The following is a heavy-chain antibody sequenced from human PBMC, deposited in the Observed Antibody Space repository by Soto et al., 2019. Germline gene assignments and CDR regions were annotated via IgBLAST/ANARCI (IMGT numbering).Heavy chain of an antibody. J-gene: IGHJ1*01. CDR2: ISAYNGNT. D-gene: IGHD2-15*01. CDR3: ARGYYCGGGSCYGDFQR. Sequence: ASVKVSCKASGYTFTSYGISWVRQAPGQGLEWMGWISAYNGNTNYAQKLQGRVTMTTDTSTSTAYMELRSLRSDDTAVYYCARGYYCGGGSCYGDFQRWGQGTLVTVSS. CDR1: GYTFTSYG. V-gene: IGHV1-18*04.